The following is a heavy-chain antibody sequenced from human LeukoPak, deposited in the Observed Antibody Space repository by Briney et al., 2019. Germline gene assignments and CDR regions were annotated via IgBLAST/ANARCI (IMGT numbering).Heavy chain of an antibody. CDR2: ISGSGGST. Sequence: GGSLRLSCAPSRFTFNTVAMSWVRQAPGKGLEWVSAISGSGGSTYYADSVKGRFTISRDNSKNTLYLQMNSLRAEDTAVYYCTKDGLVWFGELYRDQGTLVTVSS. J-gene: IGHJ4*02. V-gene: IGHV3-23*01. CDR3: TKDGLVWFGELY. CDR1: RFTFNTVA. D-gene: IGHD3-10*01.